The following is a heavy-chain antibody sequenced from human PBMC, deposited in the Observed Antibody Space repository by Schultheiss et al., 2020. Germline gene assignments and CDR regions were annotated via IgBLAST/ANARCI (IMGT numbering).Heavy chain of an antibody. J-gene: IGHJ3*02. CDR2: IYFSGDT. CDR3: ARADCSSTSCYGGDAFDI. CDR1: GGSISGSSYY. V-gene: IGHV4-39*07. Sequence: SETLSLTCSVSGGSISGSSYYWGWIRQPPGKGLEWIGSIYFSGDTYYNPSLKSRVTISVDTSKNQFSLKLSSVTAADTAVYYCARADCSSTSCYGGDAFDIWGQGTMVTVSS. D-gene: IGHD2-2*01.